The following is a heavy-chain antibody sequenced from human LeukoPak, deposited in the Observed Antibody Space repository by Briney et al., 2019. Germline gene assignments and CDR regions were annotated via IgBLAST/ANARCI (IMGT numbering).Heavy chain of an antibody. Sequence: GASVKVSCKASGGTFSSYAISWVRQDPGQGLEWMGGIIPIFGTANYAQKFQGRVTITADKSTSTAYMELSSLRSEDTAVYYCARVTGYVIEDNFDYWGQGTLVTVSS. CDR2: IIPIFGTA. D-gene: IGHD2-15*01. CDR1: GGTFSSYA. J-gene: IGHJ4*02. CDR3: ARVTGYVIEDNFDY. V-gene: IGHV1-69*06.